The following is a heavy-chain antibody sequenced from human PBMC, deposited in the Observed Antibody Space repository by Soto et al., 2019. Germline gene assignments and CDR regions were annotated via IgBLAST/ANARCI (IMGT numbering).Heavy chain of an antibody. CDR3: AREGYSSGWSKTKMYNWFDP. Sequence: GGSLRLSCAASGFTFSSYGMHWVRQAPGKGLEWVAVIWYDGSNKYYADSVKGRFTISRDNSKNTLYLQMNSLRAEDTAVYYCAREGYSSGWSKTKMYNWFDPWGQGTLVTVSS. V-gene: IGHV3-33*01. D-gene: IGHD6-19*01. CDR2: IWYDGSNK. CDR1: GFTFSSYG. J-gene: IGHJ5*02.